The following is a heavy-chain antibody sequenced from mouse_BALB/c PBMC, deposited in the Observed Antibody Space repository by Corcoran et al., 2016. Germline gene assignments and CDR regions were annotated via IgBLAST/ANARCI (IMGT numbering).Heavy chain of an antibody. V-gene: IGHV3-6*02. Sequence: DVQLQESGPGLVKPSQSLSLTCSVTGYSITSGYYWNWIRQFTRNKLEWRGYISYDSTNNYNPYLKNRIAITRDTSKNQFFLKWYSVTTEDTATDYGARGPDGLADGGQGTLVTVSA. CDR1: GYSITSGYY. CDR2: ISYDSTN. D-gene: IGHD2-3*01. J-gene: IGHJ3*01. CDR3: ARGPDGLAD.